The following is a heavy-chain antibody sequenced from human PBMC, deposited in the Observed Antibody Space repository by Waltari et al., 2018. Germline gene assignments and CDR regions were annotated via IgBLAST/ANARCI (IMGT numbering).Heavy chain of an antibody. CDR2: ISSRLNTI. CDR1: GFTFSNYE. J-gene: IGHJ4*02. V-gene: IGHV3-48*03. CDR3: ATRYGSSSMDY. Sequence: EVQLVESGGGVVQTGGSLRLPCAASGFTFSNYEMNWVRQAPGKGLEWIASISSRLNTIYYADSVKGRFTISRDNAKNSLHLQMNSLRAEDTAVYYCATRYGSSSMDYWGQGTLVTVSS. D-gene: IGHD6-6*01.